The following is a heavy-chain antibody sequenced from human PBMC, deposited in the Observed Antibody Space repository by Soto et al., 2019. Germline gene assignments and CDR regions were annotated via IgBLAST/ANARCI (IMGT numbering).Heavy chain of an antibody. V-gene: IGHV3-23*01. CDR3: AKEWSGSYHFDYGMDV. D-gene: IGHD1-26*01. Sequence: GGSLRLSCAASGFTFSSYAMSWVRQAPGKGLEWVSAISGSGGSTYYADSVKGRFTISRDNSKNTLYLQMNSLRAEDTAVYYCAKEWSGSYHFDYGMDVWGQGTTVTVSS. J-gene: IGHJ6*02. CDR2: ISGSGGST. CDR1: GFTFSSYA.